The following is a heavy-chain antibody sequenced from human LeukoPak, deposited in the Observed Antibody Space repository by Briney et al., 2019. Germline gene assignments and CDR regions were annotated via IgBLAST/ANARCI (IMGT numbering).Heavy chain of an antibody. V-gene: IGHV4-38-2*02. J-gene: IGHJ5*02. CDR3: AREFGIVVVKGSCWLDP. CDR2: IDHSGST. Sequence: SETLSLTCTVSGYSISSGYYWGWIRQPPGKGLEWTGSIDHSGSTYYNPSLKSRITISVDTSKNQFSLKLSSVTAADTAVYYCAREFGIVVVKGSCWLDPWGQGTLVTVSS. D-gene: IGHD3-22*01. CDR1: GYSISSGYY.